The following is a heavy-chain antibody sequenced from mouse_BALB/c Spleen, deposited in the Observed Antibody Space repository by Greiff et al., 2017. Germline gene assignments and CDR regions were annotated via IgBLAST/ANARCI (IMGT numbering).Heavy chain of an antibody. V-gene: IGHV5-6*01. CDR3: ARQGELRHYAMDY. Sequence: EVNVVESGGDLVKPGGSLKLSCAASGFTFSSYGMSWVRQTPDKRLEWVATISSGGSYTYYPDSVKGRFTISRDNAKNTLYLQMSSLKSEDTAMYYCARQGELRHYAMDYWGQGTSVTVSS. D-gene: IGHD1-2*01. CDR1: GFTFSSYG. CDR2: ISSGGSYT. J-gene: IGHJ4*01.